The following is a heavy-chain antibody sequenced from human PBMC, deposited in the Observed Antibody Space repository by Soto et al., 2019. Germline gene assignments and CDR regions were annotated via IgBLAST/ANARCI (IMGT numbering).Heavy chain of an antibody. J-gene: IGHJ3*02. D-gene: IGHD3-22*01. CDR3: ASGAKYYYDSSGIKNAFDI. CDR1: VFSFSSYS. CDR2: ISSSSSYI. V-gene: IGHV3-21*01. Sequence: PVGSLRLSCASSVFSFSSYSMNCVRHSPGKGLEWVSSISSSSSYIYYADSVKGRFTISRDNAKNSLYLQMNSLRAEDTAVYYCASGAKYYYDSSGIKNAFDIWGQGTMVSVS.